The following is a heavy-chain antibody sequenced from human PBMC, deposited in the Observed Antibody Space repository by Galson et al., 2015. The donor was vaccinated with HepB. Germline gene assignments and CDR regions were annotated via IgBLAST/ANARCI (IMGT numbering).Heavy chain of an antibody. CDR1: GLTFSSYW. J-gene: IGHJ4*02. CDR3: ARMGLFWVTKRPYYFDY. V-gene: IGHV3-7*03. CDR2: IKQDGSEK. D-gene: IGHD4-17*01. Sequence: SLRLSCAASGLTFSSYWMSWVRQAPGKGLEWAANIKQDGSEKYYVDSVKGRFTISRDNAKNSLYLQMNSLRAEDTAVYYCARMGLFWVTKRPYYFDYWGQGTLVTVSS.